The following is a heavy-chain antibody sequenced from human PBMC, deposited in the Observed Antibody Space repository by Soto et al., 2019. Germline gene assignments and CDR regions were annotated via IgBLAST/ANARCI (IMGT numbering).Heavy chain of an antibody. Sequence: ASVKVSCKASGGTFSSYAISWVRQAPGQGLEWMGGIIPIFGTANYAQKFQGRVTITADKSTSTAYMELSSLRSEDTAVYYCARDREPTYYYDSSGYVGNWFDPWGQGTLVTVPS. CDR3: ARDREPTYYYDSSGYVGNWFDP. J-gene: IGHJ5*02. V-gene: IGHV1-69*06. CDR1: GGTFSSYA. D-gene: IGHD3-22*01. CDR2: IIPIFGTA.